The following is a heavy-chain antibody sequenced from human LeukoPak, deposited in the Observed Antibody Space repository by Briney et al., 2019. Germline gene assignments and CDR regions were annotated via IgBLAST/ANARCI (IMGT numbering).Heavy chain of an antibody. CDR1: EFTFSSFG. CDR2: IRYDGTTK. CDR3: ARDLDY. V-gene: IGHV3-30*02. J-gene: IGHJ4*02. Sequence: PGGSLRLSCAASEFTFSSFGMHWVRQAPGKGLQWVAFIRYDGTTKYYTDSVKGRFTISRDNSKNTMYLQMNSLRAEDTAVYYCARDLDYWGQGTLVTVSS.